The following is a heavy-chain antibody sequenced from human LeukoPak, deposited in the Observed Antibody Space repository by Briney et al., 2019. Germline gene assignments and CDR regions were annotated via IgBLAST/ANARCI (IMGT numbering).Heavy chain of an antibody. V-gene: IGHV3-7*01. Sequence: GGSLRLSCIASGFTFSSYSMTWVRQAPGKGLEWLANIGHDGSERDYVDSVKGRFTISRDNAKSSLYLQMNSLRAEDTAVYYCAAPKQSSNSRSRWYHDLWGRGTMVTVSS. CDR2: IGHDGSER. CDR1: GFTFSSYS. D-gene: IGHD4-11*01. J-gene: IGHJ2*01. CDR3: AAPKQSSNSRSRWYHDL.